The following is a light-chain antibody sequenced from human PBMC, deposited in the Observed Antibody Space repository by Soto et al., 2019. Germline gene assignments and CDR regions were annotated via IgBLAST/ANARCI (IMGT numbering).Light chain of an antibody. V-gene: IGKV1-8*01. CDR2: AAS. CDR3: QQYYNYPPT. CDR1: QGISSY. J-gene: IGKJ1*01. Sequence: AIRMTQSPSSFSASTGDRVTITCRASQGISSYLAWYQQKPGKAPKLLIYAASTLQSGVPSRFSASGSGTDFTLTISCLQSEDFATYYCQQYYNYPPTFGQGTKVEIK.